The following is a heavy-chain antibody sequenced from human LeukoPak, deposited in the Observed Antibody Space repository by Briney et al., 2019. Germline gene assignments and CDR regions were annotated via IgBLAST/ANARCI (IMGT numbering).Heavy chain of an antibody. J-gene: IGHJ1*01. D-gene: IGHD6-19*01. Sequence: SETLSPTCAVYGGSFSGYYWSWIRQPPGKGLEWIGEINHSGSTNYNPSLKSRVTISVDTSKNQFSLKVNSVTAADTAVYYCVANGWYSLEHWGQGTLVIVSS. CDR1: GGSFSGYY. CDR2: INHSGST. CDR3: VANGWYSLEH. V-gene: IGHV4-34*01.